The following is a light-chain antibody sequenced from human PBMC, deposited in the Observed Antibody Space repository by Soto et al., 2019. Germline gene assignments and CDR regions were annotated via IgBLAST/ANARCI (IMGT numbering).Light chain of an antibody. CDR1: QSIGSY. V-gene: IGKV3-11*01. CDR2: DVS. CDR3: QQANSFPIT. J-gene: IGKJ5*01. Sequence: EIVLTQSPATLSLSPGERATLSCRASQSIGSYLAWYQHKVGQAPRLLMHDVSNRATGIPARFSGSGSGTDFTLTISSLQPEDFATYYCQQANSFPITFGQGTRLEIK.